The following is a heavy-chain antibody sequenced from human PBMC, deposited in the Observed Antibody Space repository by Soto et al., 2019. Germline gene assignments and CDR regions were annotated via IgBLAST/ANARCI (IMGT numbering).Heavy chain of an antibody. D-gene: IGHD3-22*01. CDR1: GYSFAGYW. CDR3: ARQIYDSDTGPNFQYYFDS. CDR2: IDPSDSQT. Sequence: LGESLKISCKGSGYSFAGYWITWVRQKPGKGLEWMGRIDPSDSQTYYSPSFRGHVTISVTKSITTVFLQWSSLRASDTAMYYCARQIYDSDTGPNFQYYFDSWGQGTSVTVSS. J-gene: IGHJ4*02. V-gene: IGHV5-10-1*01.